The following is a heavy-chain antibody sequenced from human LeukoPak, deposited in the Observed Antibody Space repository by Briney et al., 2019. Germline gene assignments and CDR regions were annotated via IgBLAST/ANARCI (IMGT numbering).Heavy chain of an antibody. CDR2: MSPNSGNT. CDR1: GYTFTSYD. Sequence: ASVKVSCKASGYTFTSYDINWVRQATGQGLEWMGWMSPNSGNTGYAQKFQGRVTMTRNTSISTAYMESSSLRSEDTAVYYCARSHSSSSWEKLPDYWGQGTLVTVSS. V-gene: IGHV1-8*01. D-gene: IGHD3-22*01. CDR3: ARSHSSSSWEKLPDY. J-gene: IGHJ4*02.